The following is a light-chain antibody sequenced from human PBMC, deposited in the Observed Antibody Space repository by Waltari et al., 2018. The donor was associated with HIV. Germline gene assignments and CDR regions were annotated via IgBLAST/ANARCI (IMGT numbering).Light chain of an antibody. CDR1: QPISNY. V-gene: IGKV1-27*01. Sequence: TQMTQSPSSLSASVGDRITITGRASQPISNYLAWYQQKAQKAPTLLIYAASTLESGVPSRFSGSGSGTDFTLTISSLQPEDVGTYYCQKYNTAPLTFGGGTKVEIK. J-gene: IGKJ4*01. CDR2: AAS. CDR3: QKYNTAPLT.